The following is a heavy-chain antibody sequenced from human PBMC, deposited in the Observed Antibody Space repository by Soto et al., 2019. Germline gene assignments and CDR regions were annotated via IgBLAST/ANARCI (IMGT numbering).Heavy chain of an antibody. Sequence: SETLSLTCTVSGGSISSSFYYWVWIRQPPGKGLEWIGSIYYSGSTYYNPSLKSRVTISVDTSKNQFSLKLSSVTAADTAVYYCARQGGRNVVVVAAKWFDPWGQGTLVTVSS. V-gene: IGHV4-39*01. CDR3: ARQGGRNVVVVAAKWFDP. CDR2: IYYSGST. CDR1: GGSISSSFYY. D-gene: IGHD2-15*01. J-gene: IGHJ5*02.